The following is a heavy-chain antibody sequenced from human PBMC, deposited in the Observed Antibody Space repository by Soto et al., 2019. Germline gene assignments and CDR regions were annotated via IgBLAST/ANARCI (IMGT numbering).Heavy chain of an antibody. V-gene: IGHV3-20*03. CDR2: VNWNGGST. Sequence: FDDYGMSWARQAPGKGLEWVSGVNWNGGSTGYADSVKGRFTISRDNAKNSLYLQMNSLRAEDTAFYYCVRGASVNFDSWGQGTLVTVSS. CDR3: VRGASVNFDS. CDR1: FDDYG. J-gene: IGHJ4*02.